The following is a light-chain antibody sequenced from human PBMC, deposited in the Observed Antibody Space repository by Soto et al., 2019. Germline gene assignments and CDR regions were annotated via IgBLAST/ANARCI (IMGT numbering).Light chain of an antibody. CDR3: SSYTSSSTVV. CDR2: EVS. V-gene: IGLV2-14*01. CDR1: SSDVGGYNY. J-gene: IGLJ2*01. Sequence: QSALTQPASASGSPGQSITISCTGTSSDVGGYNYVSWYQQHPGKAPKLMIYEVSNRPSGVSNHFSGSKSGNTASLTISGLQAEDEADYYCSSYTSSSTVVFGGGTKLTVL.